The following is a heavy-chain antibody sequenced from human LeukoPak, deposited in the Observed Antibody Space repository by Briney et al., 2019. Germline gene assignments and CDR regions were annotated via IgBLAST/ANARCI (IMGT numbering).Heavy chain of an antibody. V-gene: IGHV1-18*01. Sequence: GASVKVSCKASGYTFTSYGISWVRQAPGQVLEWMGWISAYNGNTNYAQKLQGRVTMTTDTSTSTAYMELRSLRSDDTAVYYCARDGYSSSYDAFDIWGQGTMVTVSS. J-gene: IGHJ3*02. CDR1: GYTFTSYG. CDR2: ISAYNGNT. CDR3: ARDGYSSSYDAFDI. D-gene: IGHD6-13*01.